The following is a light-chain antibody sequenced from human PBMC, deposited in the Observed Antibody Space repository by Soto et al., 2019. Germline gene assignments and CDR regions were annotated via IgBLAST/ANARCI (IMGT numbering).Light chain of an antibody. J-gene: IGKJ1*01. V-gene: IGKV3-20*01. CDR2: GAS. CDR1: QSVSSSF. CDR3: QQYDRSPWT. Sequence: EIVLTQSPGPLSLSPGERATLSCRASQSVSSSFLAWYQQKSGQAPRLLIYGASSRATGIPDRFSGSGSGTDFTLTISRLEPEDFAVYYCQQYDRSPWTFGQGTKVESK.